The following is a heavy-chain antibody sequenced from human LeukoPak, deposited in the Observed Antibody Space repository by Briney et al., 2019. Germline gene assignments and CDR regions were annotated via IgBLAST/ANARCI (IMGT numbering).Heavy chain of an antibody. CDR3: ARDYYDSSGYP. Sequence: QPGGSLRLSCAASGFTFSSYWMHWVRQAPGKGPVWVSRINSDGSSTSYADSVKGRFTISRDNAKNTLYLQMNSLRAEDTAVYYCARDYYDSSGYPWGQGTLVTVSS. V-gene: IGHV3-74*01. J-gene: IGHJ5*02. D-gene: IGHD3-22*01. CDR1: GFTFSSYW. CDR2: INSDGSST.